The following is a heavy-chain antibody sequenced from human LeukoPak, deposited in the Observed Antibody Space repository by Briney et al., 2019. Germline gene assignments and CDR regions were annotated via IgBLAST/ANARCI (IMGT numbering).Heavy chain of an antibody. CDR3: TKGRGYYYYNLDV. V-gene: IGHV3-33*03. Sequence: TGGSLRLSCAASGFTFSSYGMHWVRQAPGKGLEWVADIWYDGINKYYADSVKGRSTISRDNSKNTLYLQMNSLRGDDTALYYRTKGRGYYYYNLDVWGKGTTVTVSS. CDR1: GFTFSSYG. CDR2: IWYDGINK. J-gene: IGHJ6*03.